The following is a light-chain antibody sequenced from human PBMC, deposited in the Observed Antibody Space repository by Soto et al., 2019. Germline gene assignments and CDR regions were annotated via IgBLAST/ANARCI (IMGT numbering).Light chain of an antibody. CDR1: SSNIGAGYD. CDR2: GNN. CDR3: QSYDTSLRGVV. Sequence: QSVLTQPPSVSGAPGLRVTISCTGSSSNIGAGYDVHWYQQLPGTAPKLLIHGNNNRPSGVLDRFSGSKSGTSASLAITGLKAEEEADYYCQSYDTSLRGVVFGGGTKLTVL. V-gene: IGLV1-40*01. J-gene: IGLJ3*02.